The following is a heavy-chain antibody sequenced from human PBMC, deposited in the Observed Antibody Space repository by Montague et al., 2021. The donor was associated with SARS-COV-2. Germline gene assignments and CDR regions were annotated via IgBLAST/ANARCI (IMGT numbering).Heavy chain of an antibody. CDR3: VRPLWFGDSDYYFES. CDR1: GFTFRSYW. CDR2: IRPDGTST. Sequence: SLRLSCPASGFTFRSYWMHWVRQVPGRGLVWVSRIRPDGTSTHYAASVKGRFVISRDNAKNTLSLEMTDLRVDDTAIYYCVRPLWFGDSDYYFESWGQGTLVSVSS. J-gene: IGHJ4*02. V-gene: IGHV3-74*01. D-gene: IGHD3-10*01.